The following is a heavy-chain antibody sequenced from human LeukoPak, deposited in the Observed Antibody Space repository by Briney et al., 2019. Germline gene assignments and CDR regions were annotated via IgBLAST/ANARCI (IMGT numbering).Heavy chain of an antibody. V-gene: IGHV4-39*07. D-gene: IGHD2-15*01. CDR3: ARVYFGEVVAATTSPSWFDP. CDR2: IYYSGST. J-gene: IGHJ5*02. CDR1: GGSISSSSYY. Sequence: PSETLSLTCTVSGGSISSSSYYWGWIRQPPGKGLEWIGSIYYSGSTYYNPSLKSRVTISVDTSKNQFSLKLSSVTAADTAVYYCARVYFGEVVAATTSPSWFDPWGQGTLVTVSS.